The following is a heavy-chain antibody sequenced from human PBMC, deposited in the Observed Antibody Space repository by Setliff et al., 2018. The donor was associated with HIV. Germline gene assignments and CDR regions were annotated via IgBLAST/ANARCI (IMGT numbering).Heavy chain of an antibody. CDR2: IYSSGST. J-gene: IGHJ5*02. D-gene: IGHD3-10*01. V-gene: IGHV4-4*09. Sequence: SETLSLPCTVSAGSISGHYWSWIRQPPGRGLEWLGYIYSSGSTNFNPPLQSRVTISVYTSTNQFSLKLSSVTAADTAVYYCARHSGVASTNCFDPWGQGTMVTVSS. CDR3: ARHSGVASTNCFDP. CDR1: AGSISGHY.